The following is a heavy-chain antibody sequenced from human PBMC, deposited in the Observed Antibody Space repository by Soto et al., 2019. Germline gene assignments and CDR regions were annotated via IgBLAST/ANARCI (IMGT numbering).Heavy chain of an antibody. V-gene: IGHV4-30-2*01. Sequence: SETLSLTCAVSGGSISSGGYSCSWIRQPPGKGLEWIGYIYHRGSTYYNPSLKSRVTISVDRSKNQFSLKLSSVTAADTAVYYGARGRTTVTTMDYWGQGTLVTVSP. D-gene: IGHD4-4*01. J-gene: IGHJ4*02. CDR3: ARGRTTVTTMDY. CDR1: GGSISSGGYS. CDR2: IYHRGST.